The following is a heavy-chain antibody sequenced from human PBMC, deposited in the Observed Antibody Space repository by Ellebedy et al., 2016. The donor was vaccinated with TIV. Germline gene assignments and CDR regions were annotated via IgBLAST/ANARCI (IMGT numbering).Heavy chain of an antibody. Sequence: MPSETLSLTCTVSGGSISRYYWSWIRQPPGKGLEWIGYIYYSGSTNYNPSLKSRVTISVDTSKNQFSLKLSSVTAADTAVYYCARVRYWGQGTLVTVSS. CDR2: IYYSGST. V-gene: IGHV4-59*01. CDR3: ARVRY. J-gene: IGHJ4*02. CDR1: GGSISRYY.